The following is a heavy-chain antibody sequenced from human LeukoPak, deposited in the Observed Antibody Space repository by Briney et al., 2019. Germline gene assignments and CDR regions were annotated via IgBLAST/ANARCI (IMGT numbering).Heavy chain of an antibody. CDR3: VSSRRRHTRYYMDV. V-gene: IGHV4-39*07. D-gene: IGHD2-21*01. J-gene: IGHJ6*03. CDR2: IYYSGST. CDR1: GGSISSSSYY. Sequence: SETLSLTCTVSGGSISSSSYYWGWIRQPPGKGLEWIGSIYYSGSTYYNPSLKSRVTISVDTSKNQFSLKLSSVTAADTAVYYFVSSRRRHTRYYMDVWGKGTTVTVSS.